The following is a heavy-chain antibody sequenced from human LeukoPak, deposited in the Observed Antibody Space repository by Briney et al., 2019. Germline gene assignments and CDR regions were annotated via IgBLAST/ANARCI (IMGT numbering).Heavy chain of an antibody. Sequence: SETLSLICSVSGDSISMHYWSWIRQPPGKGLEWIGRIYASGSTNYNPSLKSRVTMSVDTSKNLFSLNLTSVTAADTAVYYCARDGGYCSGVTCYNHYYYMDVWGKGTTVTISS. CDR1: GDSISMHY. CDR3: ARDGGYCSGVTCYNHYYYMDV. CDR2: IYASGST. D-gene: IGHD2-15*01. J-gene: IGHJ6*03. V-gene: IGHV4-4*07.